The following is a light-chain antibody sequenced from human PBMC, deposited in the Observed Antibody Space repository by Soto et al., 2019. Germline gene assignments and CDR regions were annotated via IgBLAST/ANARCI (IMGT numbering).Light chain of an antibody. CDR1: SSDVGDYNY. Sequence: QSALTQPASVSGSPGQSITISCTGTSSDVGDYNYDSWYQQHPGKAPKLMIYDVSNRPSGVSNRFSGSKSGNTASLTVSWLQAEYEADYYCSSYASSSTLVFGGGTKLTVL. CDR3: SSYASSSTLV. CDR2: DVS. J-gene: IGLJ2*01. V-gene: IGLV2-14*01.